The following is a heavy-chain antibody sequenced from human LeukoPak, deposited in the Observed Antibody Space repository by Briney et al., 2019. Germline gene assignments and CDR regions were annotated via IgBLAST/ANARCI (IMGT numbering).Heavy chain of an antibody. D-gene: IGHD5-12*01. CDR3: ARGRRGFRN. CDR1: GLTFSDHY. Sequence: GGPLRLSCVASGLTFSDHYMSWIRQAPGKGLEGLSYIDRTGTGFYYTDSVKGRFVISRDNDKSTLFLQMNNLTAKDTAKYYCARGRRGFRNWGQGTLVTVSS. J-gene: IGHJ4*02. V-gene: IGHV3-11*01. CDR2: IDRTGTGF.